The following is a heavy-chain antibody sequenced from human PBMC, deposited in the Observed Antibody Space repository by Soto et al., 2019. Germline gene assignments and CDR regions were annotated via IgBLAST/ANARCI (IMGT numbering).Heavy chain of an antibody. V-gene: IGHV1-2*02. Sequence: VASVKVSCKASGYTFTVYYMHWVRQAPGQRLEWMGWINPNSGDTKYAQKFQGRVAMTRDTSISSAYIELSRLRSDDTAVYFCARDRGAGYYGMDVWGQGTTVTV. J-gene: IGHJ6*02. CDR2: INPNSGDT. D-gene: IGHD3-16*01. CDR1: GYTFTVYY. CDR3: ARDRGAGYYGMDV.